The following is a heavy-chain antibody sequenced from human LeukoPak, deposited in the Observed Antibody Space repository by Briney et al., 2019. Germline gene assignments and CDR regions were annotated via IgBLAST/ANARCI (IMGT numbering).Heavy chain of an antibody. CDR3: ALSMTYENVLRYFDWLLPLDY. Sequence: SETLSLTCTVSGYSISSGYYWGWIRQPPGKGLEWIGSIYHSGSTYYNPSLKSRVTISVDTSKNQFSLKLSSVTAADTAVYYCALSMTYENVLRYFDWLLPLDYWGQGTLVTVSS. V-gene: IGHV4-38-2*02. D-gene: IGHD3-9*01. CDR2: IYHSGST. CDR1: GYSISSGYY. J-gene: IGHJ4*02.